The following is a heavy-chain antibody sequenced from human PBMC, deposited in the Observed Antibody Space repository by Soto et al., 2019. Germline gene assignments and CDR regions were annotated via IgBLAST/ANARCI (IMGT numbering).Heavy chain of an antibody. CDR1: GYTFTSYA. CDR2: INAGNGNT. CDR3: ARDLSGLWFGEFPTGWFDP. Sequence: QVQLVQSGAEVKKPGASVKVSCKASGYTFTSYAMHWVRQAPGQRLEWMGWINAGNGNTKYSQKFQGRVTITRDTSASTAYMELSSLRSEDTAVYYCARDLSGLWFGEFPTGWFDPWGQGTLVTVSS. D-gene: IGHD3-10*01. J-gene: IGHJ5*02. V-gene: IGHV1-3*01.